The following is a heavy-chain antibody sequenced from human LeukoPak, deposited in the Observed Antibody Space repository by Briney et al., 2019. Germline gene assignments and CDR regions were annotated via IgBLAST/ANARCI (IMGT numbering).Heavy chain of an antibody. Sequence: PSETLSLTCAVYGGSFSSYYCSWNRNPPGQGLDRNGRIYYSGSNYYNPSLKSRVTITVDTSKNQFSLKLSSVTAADTAVYYCARHESAAAATGYFDYWGQGTLVTVSS. J-gene: IGHJ4*02. D-gene: IGHD6-13*01. CDR3: ARHESAAAATGYFDY. V-gene: IGHV4-34*01. CDR2: IYYSGSN. CDR1: GGSFSSYY.